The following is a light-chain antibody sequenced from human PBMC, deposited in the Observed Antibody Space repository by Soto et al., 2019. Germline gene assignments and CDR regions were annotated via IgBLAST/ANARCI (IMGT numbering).Light chain of an antibody. Sequence: EIVLTQSPGTLSLSPRERATLSCRASQTVSSSYLVWYQQKPGQAPRLLIYGASSRATGIPDRFSGSGSGTDFTLTISRLEPEDFAVYYCHQHAPSPPFTFGQGTRLAIK. V-gene: IGKV3-20*01. J-gene: IGKJ5*01. CDR3: HQHAPSPPFT. CDR2: GAS. CDR1: QTVSSSY.